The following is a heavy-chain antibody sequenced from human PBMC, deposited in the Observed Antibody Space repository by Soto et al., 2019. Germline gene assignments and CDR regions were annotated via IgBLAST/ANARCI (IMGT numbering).Heavy chain of an antibody. CDR2: INAGNGNT. CDR1: GYTFTSYA. J-gene: IGHJ6*02. V-gene: IGHV1-3*01. Sequence: ASVKVSCKASGYTFTSYAMHWVRQAPGQRLEWMGWINAGNGNTKYSQKFQGRVTITRDTSASTAYMELSSLRSEDTAVYYCARGIAAAGLPNPYYSYYGMDVWGQGTTVTVSS. CDR3: ARGIAAAGLPNPYYSYYGMDV. D-gene: IGHD6-13*01.